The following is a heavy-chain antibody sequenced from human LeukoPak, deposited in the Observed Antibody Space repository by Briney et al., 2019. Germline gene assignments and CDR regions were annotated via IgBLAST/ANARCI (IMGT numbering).Heavy chain of an antibody. V-gene: IGHV3-23*01. CDR1: GFTFSSYA. Sequence: GGSLRLSCAASGFTFSSYAMSWARQAPGRGLEWVSAISGSGGSTYYADSVKGRFTISRDNSKNTLYPQMNSLRAEDTAVYYCAKFGPQNYTAMATDAFGIWGQGTIVTVSS. CDR2: ISGSGGST. J-gene: IGHJ3*02. CDR3: AKFGPQNYTAMATDAFGI. D-gene: IGHD5-18*01.